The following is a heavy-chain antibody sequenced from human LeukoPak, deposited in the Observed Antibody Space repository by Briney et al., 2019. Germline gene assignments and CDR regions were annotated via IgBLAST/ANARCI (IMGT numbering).Heavy chain of an antibody. V-gene: IGHV3-11*04. CDR2: ISSSGSTI. CDR3: ASFSIRTGAYYLDV. J-gene: IGHJ6*03. Sequence: AGGSLRLSCAASGFTFSDYYMSWIRQAPGKGLEWVSYISSSGSTIYYADSVKGRFTISRDNAKNSLYLKMSSLRVEDSAVYYCASFSIRTGAYYLDVWGKGTTVAVSS. CDR1: GFTFSDYY. D-gene: IGHD2/OR15-2a*01.